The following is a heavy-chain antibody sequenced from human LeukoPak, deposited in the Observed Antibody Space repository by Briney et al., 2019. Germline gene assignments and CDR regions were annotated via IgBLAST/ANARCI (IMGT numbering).Heavy chain of an antibody. CDR2: VHTSGST. J-gene: IGHJ4*02. CDR3: ARGLFGTGYAHFDY. CDR1: GGSITSYY. V-gene: IGHV4-4*07. D-gene: IGHD5-12*01. Sequence: NPSETLSLTCTVSGGSITSYYWSWIRQPAGKGLDWIGRVHTSGSTNYNPSLKSRVTMSVDTAKNQFSLKLSSVTAADTAVYYCARGLFGTGYAHFDYWGQGTLVTVSS.